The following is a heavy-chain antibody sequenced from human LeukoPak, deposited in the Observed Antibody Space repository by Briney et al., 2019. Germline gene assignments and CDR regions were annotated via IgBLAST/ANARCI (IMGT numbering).Heavy chain of an antibody. CDR3: AKGASPGIAAAGAGFLFDY. D-gene: IGHD6-13*01. CDR1: GFTFSSYG. Sequence: QPGGSLRLSCAASGFTFSSYGMHWVRQAPGKGLEWVAFISYDGSNKYYADSVKGRFTISRDNSKNTLYLQMNSLRAEDTAVYYCAKGASPGIAAAGAGFLFDYWGQGTLVTVSS. J-gene: IGHJ4*02. V-gene: IGHV3-30*18. CDR2: ISYDGSNK.